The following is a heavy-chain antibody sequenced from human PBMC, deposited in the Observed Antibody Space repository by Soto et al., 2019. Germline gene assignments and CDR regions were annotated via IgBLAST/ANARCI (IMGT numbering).Heavy chain of an antibody. V-gene: IGHV4-59*01. Sequence: SETLSLTCNVSGGSMNFYYWMWIRQPPGKGLEWIGSVYDTGTTSYNSSLKSRVTMSVDTSKSQFSLNLISVTAADTAVYYCARGRGGHFDSWGQGTLVTVYS. CDR3: ARGRGGHFDS. CDR2: VYDTGTT. D-gene: IGHD3-10*01. CDR1: GGSMNFYY. J-gene: IGHJ4*02.